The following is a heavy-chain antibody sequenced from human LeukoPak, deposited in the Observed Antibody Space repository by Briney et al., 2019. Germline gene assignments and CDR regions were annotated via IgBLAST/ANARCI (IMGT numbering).Heavy chain of an antibody. Sequence: GGSLRLSCAASGFTFNKYAMFWVRQAPGKGLEWVAFISYDGTIEYYADSVKGRFTISRDNSKNTLDLQMNSLRIENTAVYYCARGGEHDYGETFYRHAMDVWGQGTTVTVSS. CDR3: ARGGEHDYGETFYRHAMDV. CDR1: GFTFNKYA. J-gene: IGHJ6*02. V-gene: IGHV3-30-3*01. CDR2: ISYDGTIE. D-gene: IGHD4-17*01.